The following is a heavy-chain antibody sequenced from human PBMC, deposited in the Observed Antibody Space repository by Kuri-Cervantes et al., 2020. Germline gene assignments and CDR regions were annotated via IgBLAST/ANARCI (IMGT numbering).Heavy chain of an antibody. CDR2: INPSGGST. CDR1: GYTFTSYY. Sequence: ASVKVSCKASGYTFTSYYMHWVRQAPGQGLEWMGIINPSGGSTSYAQKFQGRVTITRDTSASTAYMELSSLRSEDTAVYYCAKARQTTYYDFWSGYLTWGQGTLVTVSS. D-gene: IGHD3-3*01. V-gene: IGHV1-46*01. CDR3: AKARQTTYYDFWSGYLT. J-gene: IGHJ4*02.